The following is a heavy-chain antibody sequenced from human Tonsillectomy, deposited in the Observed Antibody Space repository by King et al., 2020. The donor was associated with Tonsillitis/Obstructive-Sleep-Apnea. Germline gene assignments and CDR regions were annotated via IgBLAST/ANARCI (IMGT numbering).Heavy chain of an antibody. D-gene: IGHD3-22*01. Sequence: VQLVESGGGLVQPGGSLRLSCAASGFTFSSYVMSWVRQAPGKGLEWVSTISGGGGSTYYADSVKGRFTISRDNSKNTLYLQMNTLRAEDTAVYHCAKTAGVEYYYDSSGYLYGLDVWGQGTTVTVSS. CDR3: AKTAGVEYYYDSSGYLYGLDV. V-gene: IGHV3-23*04. CDR2: ISGGGGST. J-gene: IGHJ6*02. CDR1: GFTFSSYV.